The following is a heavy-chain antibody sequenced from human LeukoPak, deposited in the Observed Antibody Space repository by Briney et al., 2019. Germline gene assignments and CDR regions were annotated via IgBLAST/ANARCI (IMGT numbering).Heavy chain of an antibody. CDR3: ARDGFLSSGWYGTFDY. V-gene: IGHV3-11*05. D-gene: IGHD6-19*01. Sequence: PGGSLRLSCAASGFTFSDYYMNWVRQAPGKGLEWVSYISSSSSYTNYADCVKGRFTISRDNAKNSLYLQMNSLRAEDTAVYYCARDGFLSSGWYGTFDYWGQGTLVTVSS. CDR1: GFTFSDYY. J-gene: IGHJ4*02. CDR2: ISSSSSYT.